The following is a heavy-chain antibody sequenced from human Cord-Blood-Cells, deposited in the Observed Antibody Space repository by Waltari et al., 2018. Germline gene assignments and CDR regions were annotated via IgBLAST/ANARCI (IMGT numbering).Heavy chain of an antibody. D-gene: IGHD7-27*01. CDR2: INHSGNT. J-gene: IGHJ2*01. Sequence: QVQLQQWGAGLLKPSETLSLTCAVYGGSFSGYYWSWIRQPPGKGREWIGEINHSGNTTYIPSRKSRGTISLDTSKDPFSLELSSVTAADTAVYYCARLRGLGMDNRYFDLRGRGTLVTVSS. V-gene: IGHV4-34*01. CDR1: GGSFSGYY. CDR3: ARLRGLGMDNRYFDL.